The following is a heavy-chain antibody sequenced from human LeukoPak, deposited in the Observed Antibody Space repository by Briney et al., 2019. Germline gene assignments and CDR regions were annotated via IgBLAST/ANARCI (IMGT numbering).Heavy chain of an antibody. V-gene: IGHV3-7*01. D-gene: IGHD1-26*01. CDR1: GFTISSNC. J-gene: IGHJ4*02. Sequence: AGSLSRSCAASGFTISSNCMSWVRQAPGQGLEWVANIKQDGSEKYYVDSVKGRFTISRDNAKNSLYLQMNSLRAEDTAVYYCARDPPVGYWGQGTLVTVSS. CDR3: ARDPPVGY. CDR2: IKQDGSEK.